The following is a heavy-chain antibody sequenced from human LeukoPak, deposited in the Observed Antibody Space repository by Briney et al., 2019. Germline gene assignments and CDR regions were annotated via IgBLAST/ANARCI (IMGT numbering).Heavy chain of an antibody. J-gene: IGHJ3*02. D-gene: IGHD2-15*01. V-gene: IGHV3-9*01. Sequence: PGRSLRLSCAASGFTFDDYAMHWVRQAPGKGLEWVSGISWNSGSIGYADSVKGRFTISRDNAKNSLYLQMNSLRAEDTAVYYCAKELEDIVVVVAADAFDIWGQGTMVTVSS. CDR1: GFTFDDYA. CDR2: ISWNSGSI. CDR3: AKELEDIVVVVAADAFDI.